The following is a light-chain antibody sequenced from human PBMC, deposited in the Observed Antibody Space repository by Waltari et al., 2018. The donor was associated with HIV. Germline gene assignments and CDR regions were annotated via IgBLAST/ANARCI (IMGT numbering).Light chain of an antibody. CDR3: HSYDGSNWV. V-gene: IGLV6-57*02. CDR2: EDT. CDR1: SGNISRNC. Sequence: KFLLTQPHSVSASPARTVPIFCTGCSGNISRNCVQWYRQRPGSAPTTVIYEDTKRPSGVPDRCSGYIASSSNSASLTSTGLRTEDEADYYCHSYDGSNWVFGGGTKLTVL. J-gene: IGLJ3*02.